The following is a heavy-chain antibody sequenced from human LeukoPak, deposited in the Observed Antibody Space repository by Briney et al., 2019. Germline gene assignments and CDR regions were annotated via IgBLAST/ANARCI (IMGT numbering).Heavy chain of an antibody. CDR2: ISGSGGST. J-gene: IGHJ4*02. V-gene: IGHV3-23*01. CDR3: AKEGYYDSSGYGAWDY. CDR1: GFTFSSYA. D-gene: IGHD3-22*01. Sequence: GGSLRLSCAASGFTFSSYAMGWVRQAPGKRLEWVSAISGSGGSTYYADSVKGRFTFSRDNSKNTLYLQMNSLRAEDTAVYYCAKEGYYDSSGYGAWDYWGQGTLVTVSS.